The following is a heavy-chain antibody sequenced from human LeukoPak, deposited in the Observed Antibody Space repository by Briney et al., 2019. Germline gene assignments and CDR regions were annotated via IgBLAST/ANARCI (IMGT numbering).Heavy chain of an antibody. CDR1: GFTFSSYA. V-gene: IGHV3-23*01. D-gene: IGHD5-12*01. Sequence: GGSLRLSCAASGFTFSSYAMSWVRQAPGKGLEWVSAISGSGGSTYYADSVKGRFTISRDNSKNTLYLQMNSLRAEDTAVYYCAKDPRRVATPKYYDYMDVWGKGTTVTVSS. J-gene: IGHJ6*03. CDR2: ISGSGGST. CDR3: AKDPRRVATPKYYDYMDV.